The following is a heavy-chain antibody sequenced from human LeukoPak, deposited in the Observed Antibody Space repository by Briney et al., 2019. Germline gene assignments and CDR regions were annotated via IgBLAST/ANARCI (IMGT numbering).Heavy chain of an antibody. Sequence: SSETLSLTCTVSGGSISSNSYYWGWIRQPPGKGLEWIGSVHYSGSTYYNPSLKSRVTISVDTSKNQFSLKLSSVTAADTAVYYCARHLPRRYYFDYWGQGTLVTVSS. CDR2: VHYSGST. J-gene: IGHJ4*02. V-gene: IGHV4-39*01. CDR1: GGSISSNSYY. CDR3: ARHLPRRYYFDY.